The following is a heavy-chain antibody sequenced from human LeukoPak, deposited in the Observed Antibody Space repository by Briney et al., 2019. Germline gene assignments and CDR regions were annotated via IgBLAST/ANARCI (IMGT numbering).Heavy chain of an antibody. Sequence: ASVKVSCKASGYTFTSYAMHWVRQAPGQRLEWMGGINAGNGNTKYSQKFQGRVTITRDTSTSTAYMELSSLRSEDTAVYYCASYNWGSLDACDIWGQGTRDTVSS. V-gene: IGHV1-3*01. CDR3: ASYNWGSLDACDI. CDR2: INAGNGNT. CDR1: GYTFTSYA. J-gene: IGHJ3*02. D-gene: IGHD1-1*01.